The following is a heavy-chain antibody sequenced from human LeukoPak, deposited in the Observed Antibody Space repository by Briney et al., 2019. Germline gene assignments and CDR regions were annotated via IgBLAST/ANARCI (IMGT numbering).Heavy chain of an antibody. Sequence: GASAKVSCKASGYTFTGYYMHWVRQAPGQGLEWMGWINPNSGGTNYAQKFQGRVTMTRDTSISTAYMELSRLRSDDTAVYYCARSRGRYFDWLVPGYWGQGTLVTVSS. CDR3: ARSRGRYFDWLVPGY. J-gene: IGHJ4*02. CDR2: INPNSGGT. D-gene: IGHD3-9*01. CDR1: GYTFTGYY. V-gene: IGHV1-2*02.